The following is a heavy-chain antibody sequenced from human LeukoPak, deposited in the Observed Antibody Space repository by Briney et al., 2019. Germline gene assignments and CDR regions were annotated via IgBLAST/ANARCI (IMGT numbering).Heavy chain of an antibody. V-gene: IGHV3-7*01. CDR2: IKEDGSET. J-gene: IGHJ4*02. Sequence: GGSLRLSCAASGFIFKKYWMNWVRQVPGKGLECLSNIKEDGSETYYADSVKGRFTISRDNPKNLLFLQINSLRVEDTAVYYCARETPRRGETRDGYRWGQGTVVTVSS. D-gene: IGHD5-24*01. CDR1: GFIFKKYW. CDR3: ARETPRRGETRDGYR.